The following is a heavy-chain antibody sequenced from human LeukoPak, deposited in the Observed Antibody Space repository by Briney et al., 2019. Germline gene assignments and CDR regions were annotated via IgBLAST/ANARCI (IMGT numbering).Heavy chain of an antibody. D-gene: IGHD3-22*01. Sequence: ASVKVSCKASGYTFTSYDINWVRQATGQGLEWMGWISAYNGNTNYAQKLQGRVTMTTDTSTSTAYMELRSLRSDDTAVYYCARVEYYYDSSGYYYWFDPWGQGTLVTVSS. CDR3: ARVEYYYDSSGYYYWFDP. CDR1: GYTFTSYD. J-gene: IGHJ5*02. V-gene: IGHV1-18*01. CDR2: ISAYNGNT.